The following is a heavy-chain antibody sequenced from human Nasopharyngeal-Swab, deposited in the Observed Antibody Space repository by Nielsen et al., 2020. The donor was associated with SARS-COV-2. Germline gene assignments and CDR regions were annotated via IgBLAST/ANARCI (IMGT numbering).Heavy chain of an antibody. D-gene: IGHD3-9*01. Sequence: SVNVSCKASVYTLTHYGISWVRQAPAQGLEWIGWISAYKGNTNYAQKLQGRVTMTTDTSTSTASMELRSLRSDDKAVYFWPRTAYDILTGYATVDDAFDIWGQGTMVTVSS. V-gene: IGHV1-18*01. CDR1: VYTLTHYG. CDR2: ISAYKGNT. J-gene: IGHJ3*02. CDR3: PRTAYDILTGYATVDDAFDI.